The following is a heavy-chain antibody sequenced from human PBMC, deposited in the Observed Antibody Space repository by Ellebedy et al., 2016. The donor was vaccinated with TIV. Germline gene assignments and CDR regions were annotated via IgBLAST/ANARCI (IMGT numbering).Heavy chain of an antibody. V-gene: IGHV3-23*01. CDR1: GFTFSSYW. CDR2: INGIGDTT. D-gene: IGHD1-1*01. Sequence: GESLKISCAASGFTFSSYWMHWVRQAPGMGLEWVSMINGIGDTTFDADSLKGRFTISRDNSKNTVYLEINSLRAEDTAVYYCAKKGAVTGTVGHRYFDLWGRGTLVTVSS. CDR3: AKKGAVTGTVGHRYFDL. J-gene: IGHJ2*01.